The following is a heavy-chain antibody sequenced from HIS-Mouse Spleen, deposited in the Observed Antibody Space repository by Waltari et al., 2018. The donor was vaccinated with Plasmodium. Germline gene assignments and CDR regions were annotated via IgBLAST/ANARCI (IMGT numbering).Heavy chain of an antibody. CDR3: ASSWYWYFDL. J-gene: IGHJ2*01. CDR2: IKQYGSEK. CDR1: GFTFSSYW. Sequence: EVQLVESGGGLVQPGGSLRLSCAASGFTFSSYWRSWVRQAPGKGLEWVANIKQYGSEKYYVDSVKGRFTISRDNAKNSLYLQMNSLRAEDTAVYYCASSWYWYFDLWGRGTLVTVSS. D-gene: IGHD6-13*01. V-gene: IGHV3-7*01.